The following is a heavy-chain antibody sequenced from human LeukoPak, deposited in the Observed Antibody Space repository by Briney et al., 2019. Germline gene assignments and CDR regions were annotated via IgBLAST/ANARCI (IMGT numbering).Heavy chain of an antibody. CDR3: TRGHPAPFHSSGSPFDY. D-gene: IGHD6-19*01. J-gene: IGHJ4*02. CDR1: GFTFGDYA. CDR2: IRSKAYGGTT. Sequence: GGSLRLSCTASGFTFGDYAMSWVRQAPGKGLEWVGFIRSKAYGGTTEYAASVKGRFTISRDDSKSIAYLQMNSLKTEDTAVYYCTRGHPAPFHSSGSPFDYWGQGTLVTVSS. V-gene: IGHV3-49*04.